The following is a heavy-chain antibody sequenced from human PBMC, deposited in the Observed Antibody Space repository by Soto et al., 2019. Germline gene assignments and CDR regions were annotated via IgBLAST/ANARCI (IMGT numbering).Heavy chain of an antibody. CDR3: AREPVLRFLELLGTPYGMDV. D-gene: IGHD3-3*01. J-gene: IGHJ6*02. Sequence: PSETLSLTCAVSGGSISSSNWWSWVRQPPGKGLEWIGEIYHSGSTNYNPSLKSRVTISVDKSKNQFSLKLSSVTAADTAVYYCAREPVLRFLELLGTPYGMDVWGQGTTVTVSS. V-gene: IGHV4-4*02. CDR2: IYHSGST. CDR1: GGSISSSNW.